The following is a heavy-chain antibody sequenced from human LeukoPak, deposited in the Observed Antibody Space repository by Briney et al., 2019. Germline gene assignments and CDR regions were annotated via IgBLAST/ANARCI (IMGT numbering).Heavy chain of an antibody. Sequence: GGSLRLSCVASGLTVSSNYMSWVRQAPGEGLEWVSVIYSGNSTYYADSVKGRFTISRDNSRNTLYLQMNSLRAEDTAVYYCARDRAEGMATIIDAFDIWGQGTMVTVSS. CDR1: GLTVSSNY. J-gene: IGHJ3*02. CDR2: IYSGNST. D-gene: IGHD5-24*01. V-gene: IGHV3-66*01. CDR3: ARDRAEGMATIIDAFDI.